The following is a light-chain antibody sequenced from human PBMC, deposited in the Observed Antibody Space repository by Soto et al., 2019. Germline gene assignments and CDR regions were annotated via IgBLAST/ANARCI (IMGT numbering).Light chain of an antibody. CDR1: QSVTSN. Sequence: EIVMTQSPATLSVSPGERVTLSCRASQSVTSNLAWYQQKPGQAPRLLIYGASTRATGIPARFSGSGSGPEFTLAISSLQSEDFAVYYCQQYNNWPPPFGQGTKLEIK. CDR2: GAS. V-gene: IGKV3-15*01. J-gene: IGKJ2*01. CDR3: QQYNNWPPP.